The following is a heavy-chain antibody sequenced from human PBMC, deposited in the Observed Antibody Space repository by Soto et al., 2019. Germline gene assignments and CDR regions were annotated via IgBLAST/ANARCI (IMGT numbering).Heavy chain of an antibody. CDR3: ARSRGMDV. Sequence: GSLRLSCAASGFTFSSYSMNWVRQAPGKGLEWVSSISSSSSYIYYVDSVKGRFTISRDNAKNSLYLQMNSLRAEDTAVYYCARSRGMDVWGQGTTVTVSS. CDR2: ISSSSSYI. V-gene: IGHV3-21*04. CDR1: GFTFSSYS. J-gene: IGHJ6*02.